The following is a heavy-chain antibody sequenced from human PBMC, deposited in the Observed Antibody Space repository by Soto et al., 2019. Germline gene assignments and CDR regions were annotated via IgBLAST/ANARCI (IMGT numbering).Heavy chain of an antibody. D-gene: IGHD3-3*01. CDR1: SGSISSSNW. CDR3: ARVYVTSLRFLEWTPPLYYFDY. Sequence: PSETLSLTCAVSSGSISSSNWWSWVRQPPGKGLEWIGEIYHSGSTNYNPSLKSRVTISVDKSKNQFSLKLSSVTAADTAVYYCARVYVTSLRFLEWTPPLYYFDYWGQGTLVPVSS. J-gene: IGHJ4*02. CDR2: IYHSGST. V-gene: IGHV4-4*02.